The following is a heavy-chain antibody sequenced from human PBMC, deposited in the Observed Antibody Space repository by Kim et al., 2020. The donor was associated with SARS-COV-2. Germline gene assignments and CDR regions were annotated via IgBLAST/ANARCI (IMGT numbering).Heavy chain of an antibody. Sequence: LKSRVTISVDTSKNQFSLKLSSVTAADTAVYYCARQSYAASNLRVHPFDPWGQGTLVTVSS. D-gene: IGHD3-10*01. J-gene: IGHJ5*02. CDR3: ARQSYAASNLRVHPFDP. V-gene: IGHV4-39*01.